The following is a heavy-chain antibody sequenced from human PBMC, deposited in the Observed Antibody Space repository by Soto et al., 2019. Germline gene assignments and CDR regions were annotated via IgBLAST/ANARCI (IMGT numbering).Heavy chain of an antibody. J-gene: IGHJ4*02. CDR1: GFTFSSYS. V-gene: IGHV3-21*01. D-gene: IGHD6-13*01. CDR2: ISSSSSYI. Sequence: GGSLRLSCAASGFTFSSYSMNWVRQAPGKGLEWVSPISSSSSYIYYADSVKGRFTISRDNAKNSLYLQMNSLRAEDTAVYYCARVILNVAAAGPVDYWGQGTLVTVSS. CDR3: ARVILNVAAAGPVDY.